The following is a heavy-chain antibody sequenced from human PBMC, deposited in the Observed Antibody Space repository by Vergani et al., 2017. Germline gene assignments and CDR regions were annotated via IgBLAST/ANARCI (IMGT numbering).Heavy chain of an antibody. CDR1: GGYFSGYY. Sequence: QVQLQQWGAGLLKHSETLSLTCAVSGGYFSGYYWSWIRQPPGKGLEWIGEINHSGSTNYNQSLKSRVTISVDTSKNQFSLKLSYVTAADTAVYYCARVGYCISTSCYTWFDPWGQGTLVTVSS. J-gene: IGHJ5*02. V-gene: IGHV4-34*01. D-gene: IGHD2-2*02. CDR3: ARVGYCISTSCYTWFDP. CDR2: INHSGST.